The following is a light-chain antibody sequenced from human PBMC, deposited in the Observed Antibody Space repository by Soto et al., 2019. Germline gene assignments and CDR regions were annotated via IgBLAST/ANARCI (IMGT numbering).Light chain of an antibody. CDR3: SSYTNSSPYVV. CDR1: SRDVGGYNY. V-gene: IGLV2-14*01. J-gene: IGLJ2*01. Sequence: QSALTQPASVSGSPGQSINISCTGTSRDVGGYNYVSWYQQHPGKAPKLMIYEVSNQHSGVSNRFSGSKSGNTASLPISGLQAEDEADYYCSSYTNSSPYVVFGGGTQLTVL. CDR2: EVS.